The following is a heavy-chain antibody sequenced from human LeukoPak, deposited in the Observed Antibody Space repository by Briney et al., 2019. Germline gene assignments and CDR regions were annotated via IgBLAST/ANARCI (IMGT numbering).Heavy chain of an antibody. J-gene: IGHJ4*02. CDR1: GYTFTGYY. CDR2: INPSSGGS. Sequence: ASVKVSCKASGYTFTGYYMHWVRQAAGQGLEWMGWINPSSGGSNFPQQFQGRVAMTTDTSISTAYMELSRLTSDDTAVYYCASGKYCSGGTCYPGSADYWGQGTLVTVSS. D-gene: IGHD2-15*01. V-gene: IGHV1-2*02. CDR3: ASGKYCSGGTCYPGSADY.